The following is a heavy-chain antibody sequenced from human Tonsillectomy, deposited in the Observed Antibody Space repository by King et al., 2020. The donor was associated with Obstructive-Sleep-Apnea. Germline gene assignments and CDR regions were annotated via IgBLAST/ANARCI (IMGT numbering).Heavy chain of an antibody. J-gene: IGHJ4*02. Sequence: QLQESGPGLVKPSQTLSLTCTVSGVSISSGGYYWSWIRQHPGKGLEWIGYIYYSGGTYYNPSLKSRVTISVDTSKNQFSLKLSSVTAADTAVYYCARGLFGDRRVDYWGQGTLVTVSS. CDR3: ARGLFGDRRVDY. CDR1: GVSISSGGYY. V-gene: IGHV4-31*03. D-gene: IGHD3-10*01. CDR2: IYYSGGT.